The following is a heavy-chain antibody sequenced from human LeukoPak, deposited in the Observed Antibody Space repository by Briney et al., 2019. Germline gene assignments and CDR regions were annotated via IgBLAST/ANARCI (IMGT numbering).Heavy chain of an antibody. J-gene: IGHJ4*02. CDR1: GGTFSSYA. CDR3: ASPGYSSGTYSDY. V-gene: IGHV1-69*13. CDR2: IIPIFGTA. Sequence: SVKVSCKASGGTFSSYAISWVRQAPGQGLEWMGGIIPIFGTANYAQKFRGRVTITADESTSTAYMELSSLRSEDTAVYYCASPGYSSGTYSDYWGQGTLVTVSS. D-gene: IGHD6-19*01.